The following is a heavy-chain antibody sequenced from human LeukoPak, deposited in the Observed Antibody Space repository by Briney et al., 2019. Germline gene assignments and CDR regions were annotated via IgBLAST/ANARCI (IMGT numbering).Heavy chain of an antibody. CDR1: GFSLSSDW. CDR2: INTDGSST. Sequence: GGSLRLSCVAAGFSLSSDWMHWVRQAPGKGLVWVSRINTDGSSTNYADSVKGRLTISRDNAKNTLYLQMSSLRAEDTAVYYCARDRRGGQYSKTLDYWGQGTLVTVSS. CDR3: ARDRRGGQYSKTLDY. D-gene: IGHD3-22*01. V-gene: IGHV3-74*01. J-gene: IGHJ4*02.